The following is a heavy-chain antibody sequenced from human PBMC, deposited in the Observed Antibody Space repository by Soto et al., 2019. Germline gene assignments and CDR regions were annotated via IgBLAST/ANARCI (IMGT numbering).Heavy chain of an antibody. CDR3: VRTVGSLDP. CDR1: GDSLSSNIAA. Sequence: SETLALTCAISGDSLSSNIAAWNWIGQSPARGLEWLGRTYYRSKWYKEYAASVRSRITINPDTSKNQFSLQLNSVSPDDTAVYYWVRTVGSLDPWGQGILVTVSS. J-gene: IGHJ5*02. CDR2: TYYRSKWYK. D-gene: IGHD2-15*01. V-gene: IGHV6-1*01.